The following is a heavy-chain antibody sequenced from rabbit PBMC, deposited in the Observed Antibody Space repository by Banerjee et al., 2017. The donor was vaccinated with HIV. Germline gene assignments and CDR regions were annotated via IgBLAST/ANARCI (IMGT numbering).Heavy chain of an antibody. CDR1: GFSFSSSYY. CDR2: IYGGSSGNT. D-gene: IGHD1-1*01. J-gene: IGHJ4*01. V-gene: IGHV1S40*01. CDR3: ARDSYSSSSGWYFNL. Sequence: QSLEESGGDLVKPGASLTLTCTASGFSFSSSYYMCWVRQAPGKGLEWIACIYGGSSGNTYYASWAKGRFTISKTSSTTVTLQMTSLTAADTATYFCARDSYSSSSGWYFNLWGQGTLVTVS.